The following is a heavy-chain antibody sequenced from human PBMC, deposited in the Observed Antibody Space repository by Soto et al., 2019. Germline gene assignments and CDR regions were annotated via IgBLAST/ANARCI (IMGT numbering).Heavy chain of an antibody. CDR3: ARFTCPYSSSSSFDY. CDR1: GFNFSSYS. J-gene: IGHJ4*02. D-gene: IGHD6-6*01. V-gene: IGHV3-48*01. CDR2: ISSSSSTI. Sequence: GGSLRLSCAASGFNFSSYSMNWVRQAPGKGLEWVSYISSSSSTIYYAASVKGRFTISRENAKNSLYLQMNSLRAEDMTVYYCARFTCPYSSSSSFDYWGQGTLVTVSS.